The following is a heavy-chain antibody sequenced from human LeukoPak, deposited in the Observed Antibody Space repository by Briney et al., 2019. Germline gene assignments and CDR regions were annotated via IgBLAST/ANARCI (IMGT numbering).Heavy chain of an antibody. CDR1: GGSISSYY. J-gene: IGHJ6*02. CDR2: IYYSGST. V-gene: IGHV4-59*08. D-gene: IGHD6-13*01. CDR3: ARLWSHSSSWFHLDV. Sequence: SETLSLTCTVSGGSISSYYWSWIRQPPGKGLEWIGYIYYSGSTNYNPSLKSRVTISVDTSKNQFSLKLSSVTAADTAVCYCARLWSHSSSWFHLDVWGQGTTVTVSS.